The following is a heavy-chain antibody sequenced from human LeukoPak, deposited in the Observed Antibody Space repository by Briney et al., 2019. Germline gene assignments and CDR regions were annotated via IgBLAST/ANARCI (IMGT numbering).Heavy chain of an antibody. CDR1: GGSIISYY. Sequence: SETLSLTCTVSGGSIISYYWSWIRQPPGKGLEWIGYIHSSGSTSYSPSLKSRVTFSVDTSKNHFSLKATSMTAADTGVYYCARSLPGAIGAADFWGQGTLVTVSA. CDR2: IHSSGST. V-gene: IGHV4-59*01. D-gene: IGHD6-13*01. CDR3: ARSLPGAIGAADF. J-gene: IGHJ4*02.